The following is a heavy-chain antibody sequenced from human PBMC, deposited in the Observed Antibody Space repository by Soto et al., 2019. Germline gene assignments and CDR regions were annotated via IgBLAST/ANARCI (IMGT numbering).Heavy chain of an antibody. Sequence: VNVCCKVSGYTLTELSMHWVRQAPGEGLEWMGGFDPEDGETIYAQKFQGRVTMTEDTSTDTAYMELSSLRSEDTAVYYCGTFGPGAFDFWGQGTMVTVSS. CDR3: GTFGPGAFDF. CDR1: GYTLTELS. J-gene: IGHJ3*01. D-gene: IGHD3-10*01. V-gene: IGHV1-24*01. CDR2: FDPEDGET.